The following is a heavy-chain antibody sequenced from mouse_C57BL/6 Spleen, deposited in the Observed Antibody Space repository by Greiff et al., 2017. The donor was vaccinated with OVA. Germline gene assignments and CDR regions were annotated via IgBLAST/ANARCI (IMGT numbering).Heavy chain of an antibody. CDR3: AKGDYDEGDDDPLYAMDY. CDR2: IDPSDSYT. J-gene: IGHJ4*01. V-gene: IGHV1-69*01. D-gene: IGHD2-4*01. CDR1: GYTFTSYW. Sequence: QVQLQQPGAELVMPGASVKLSCKASGYTFTSYWMHWVKQRPGQGLEWIGEIDPSDSYTNYNQKFKGKSTLTVDKSSSTAYMQLSSLTSEDSAVYYCAKGDYDEGDDDPLYAMDYWGQGTSVTVSS.